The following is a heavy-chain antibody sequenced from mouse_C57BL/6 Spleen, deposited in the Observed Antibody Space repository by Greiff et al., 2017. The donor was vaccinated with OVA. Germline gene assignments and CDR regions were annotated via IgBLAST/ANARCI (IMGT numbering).Heavy chain of an antibody. CDR3: ARAVVATRYFDV. D-gene: IGHD1-1*01. CDR2: IYPGDGDT. Sequence: QVQLQQSGAELVKPGASVKISCKASGYAFSSYWMNWVKQRPGKGLEWIGQIYPGDGDTNYNGKFKGKATLTADKSSSTAYMQLSSLTSEDSAVYFCARAVVATRYFDVWGTGTTVTVSS. J-gene: IGHJ1*03. CDR1: GYAFSSYW. V-gene: IGHV1-80*01.